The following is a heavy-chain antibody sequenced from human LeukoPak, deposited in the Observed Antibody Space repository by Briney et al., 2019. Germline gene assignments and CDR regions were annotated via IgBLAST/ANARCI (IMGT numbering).Heavy chain of an antibody. CDR2: IYYSGST. CDR3: ARVGRGNAFDI. V-gene: IGHV4-39*07. J-gene: IGHJ3*02. D-gene: IGHD3-10*01. Sequence: SETLSLTCTVSGGSISSSSYYWGWIRQPPGKGLEWIGSIYYSGSTYYNPSLKSRVTISVDTSKNQFSLKLSSVTAADTAVYYCARVGRGNAFDIWGQGTMVTVSS. CDR1: GGSISSSSYY.